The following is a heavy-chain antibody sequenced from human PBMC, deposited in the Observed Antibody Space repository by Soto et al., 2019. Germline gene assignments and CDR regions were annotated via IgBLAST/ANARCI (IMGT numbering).Heavy chain of an antibody. Sequence: GGSLRLSCAASGFTFSSYGMHWVRQAPGKGLEWVAVIWYDGSNKYYADSVKGRFAISRDNSKNTLYLQMNSLRAEDTAVYYCARDRKYDFWSGSDAFDIWGQGTMVTVSS. CDR3: ARDRKYDFWSGSDAFDI. CDR1: GFTFSSYG. V-gene: IGHV3-33*01. J-gene: IGHJ3*02. D-gene: IGHD3-3*01. CDR2: IWYDGSNK.